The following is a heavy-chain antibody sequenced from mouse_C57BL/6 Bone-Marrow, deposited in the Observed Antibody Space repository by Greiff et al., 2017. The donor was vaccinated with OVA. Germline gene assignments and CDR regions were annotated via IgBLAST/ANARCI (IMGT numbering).Heavy chain of an antibody. CDR2: IDPSDSET. CDR3: STCYYGTFDY. D-gene: IGHD1-1*01. V-gene: IGHV1-52*01. CDR1: GYTFTSYW. J-gene: IGHJ2*01. Sequence: QVQLQQPGAELVRPGSSVKLSCKASGYTFTSYWMHWVKQRPIQGLEWIGNIDPSDSETHYNQKFKDKATLTVDKSSSTAYMKLSSLTSEDSAVYYCSTCYYGTFDYWGQGTTLTVSS.